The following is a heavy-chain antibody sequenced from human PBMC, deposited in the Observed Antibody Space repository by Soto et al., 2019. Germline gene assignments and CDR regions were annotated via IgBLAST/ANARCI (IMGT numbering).Heavy chain of an antibody. CDR2: ISAYNGNT. D-gene: IGHD5-18*01. Sequence: GASVKVSCKASGYTFTSYGISWVRQAPGQGLEWMGWISAYNGNTNYAQKLQGRVTMTTDTSTSTAYMELRSLRSDDTAVYYCARDPGGYGSLGGMDVWGQGTTVTVSS. J-gene: IGHJ6*02. CDR3: ARDPGGYGSLGGMDV. CDR1: GYTFTSYG. V-gene: IGHV1-18*04.